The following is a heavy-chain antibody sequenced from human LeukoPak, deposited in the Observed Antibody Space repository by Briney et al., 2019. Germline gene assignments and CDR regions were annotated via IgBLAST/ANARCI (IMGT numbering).Heavy chain of an antibody. CDR2: IYCGST. Sequence: SETLSLTCTVSGCSIRSSSYYWGWNRQPPGKGREWIGSIYCGSTNYKPSLRSRVTISVDTSKNQFSLNLSSVTAADTAVYYCARHAGSYYTYNFDYWGQGTLVTVSS. CDR3: ARHAGSYYTYNFDY. CDR1: GCSIRSSSYY. V-gene: IGHV4-39*01. D-gene: IGHD3-22*01. J-gene: IGHJ4*02.